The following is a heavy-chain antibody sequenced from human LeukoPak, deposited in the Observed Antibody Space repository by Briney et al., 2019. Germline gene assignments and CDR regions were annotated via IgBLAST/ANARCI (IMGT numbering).Heavy chain of an antibody. CDR1: GGSLSSGDYY. Sequence: TLSLTCTVSGGSLSSGDYYWSRIRHPPGKGLEWIGYIYYSGSTYYNPSLESRVTISVNTSKNQFSLKLSSVTAADTAVYYCARRKWFGESDFDYWGQGTLVTVSS. V-gene: IGHV4-30-4*08. CDR3: ARRKWFGESDFDY. CDR2: IYYSGST. J-gene: IGHJ4*02. D-gene: IGHD3-10*01.